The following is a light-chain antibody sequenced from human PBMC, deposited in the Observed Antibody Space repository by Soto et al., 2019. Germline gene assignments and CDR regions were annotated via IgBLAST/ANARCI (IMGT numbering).Light chain of an antibody. J-gene: IGLJ1*01. V-gene: IGLV2-14*01. CDR1: SSDVGGYNY. Sequence: QSALTQPPSVSGSLGQSITISCTGTSSDVGGYNYVSWYQQHPGKAPKLMIYEVTNRPSGVSNRFSGSKSGNTASLTISGLQAEDEADYYCSSYTTSSTYVFGTGTKLTVL. CDR2: EVT. CDR3: SSYTTSSTYV.